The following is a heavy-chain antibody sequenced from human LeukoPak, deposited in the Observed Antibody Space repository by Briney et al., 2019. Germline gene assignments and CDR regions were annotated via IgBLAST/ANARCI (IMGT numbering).Heavy chain of an antibody. CDR3: ASELYCSSTSCYIFDY. J-gene: IGHJ4*02. D-gene: IGHD2-2*02. Sequence: NPGGSLRLSCAASGFTFSSYGMNWVRQAPGKGLEWVSSISSSSSYIYYADSVKGRFTISRDNAKNSLYLQMNSLRAEDTAVYYCASELYCSSTSCYIFDYWGQGTLVTVSS. V-gene: IGHV3-21*01. CDR2: ISSSSSYI. CDR1: GFTFSSYG.